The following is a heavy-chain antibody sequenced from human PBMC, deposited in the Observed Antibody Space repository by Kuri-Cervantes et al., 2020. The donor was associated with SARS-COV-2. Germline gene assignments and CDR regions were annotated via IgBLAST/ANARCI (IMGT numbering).Heavy chain of an antibody. CDR1: GGSISSSSYY. CDR3: ARGIIWFGELLYYFDY. J-gene: IGHJ4*02. CDR2: IYYSGST. Sequence: SETLSLTCTVSGGSISSSSYYWGWIRQPPGKGLEWIGSIYYSGSTYYNPSLKSRVTISVDTSKNQFPLKLSSVTAADTAVYYCARGIIWFGELLYYFDYWGQGTLVTVSS. V-gene: IGHV4-39*06. D-gene: IGHD3-10*01.